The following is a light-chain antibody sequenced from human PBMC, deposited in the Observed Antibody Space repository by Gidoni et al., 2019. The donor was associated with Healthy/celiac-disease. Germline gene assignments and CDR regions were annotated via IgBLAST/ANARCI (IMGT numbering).Light chain of an antibody. CDR3: QQYNSYLYT. J-gene: IGKJ2*01. Sequence: DTQMTQSPSPLSASVGDRVTITSRASQSISSWLAWYQQKPGKAPTLLIYDASSLESGVPSRFSGSGSGTEFTLTISSLQPDDFATYYCQQYNSYLYTFGQGTKLEIK. CDR2: DAS. CDR1: QSISSW. V-gene: IGKV1-5*01.